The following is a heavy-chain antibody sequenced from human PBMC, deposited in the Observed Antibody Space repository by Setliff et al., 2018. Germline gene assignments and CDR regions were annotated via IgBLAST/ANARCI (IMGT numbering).Heavy chain of an antibody. J-gene: IGHJ6*03. Sequence: KPSETLSLTCTVSGGSISSGGYYWSWIRQHPGKGLEWIGYIYYSGSTYYNPSLKSRVTISVDTSKNQFSLKLSSVTAADTAVYYCAGGGAAESYDFWSGMYYYYYYYMDVWGKGTTVTVSS. V-gene: IGHV4-31*03. CDR1: GGSISSGGYY. CDR3: AGGGAAESYDFWSGMYYYYYYYMDV. CDR2: IYYSGST. D-gene: IGHD3-3*01.